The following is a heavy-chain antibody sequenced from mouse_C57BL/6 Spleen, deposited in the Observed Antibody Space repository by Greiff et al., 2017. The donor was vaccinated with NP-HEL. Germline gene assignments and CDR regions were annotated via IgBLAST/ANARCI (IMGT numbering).Heavy chain of an antibody. CDR2: ISYDGSN. J-gene: IGHJ2*01. Sequence: EVKLEESGPGLVKPSQSLSLTCSVTGYSITSGYYWNWIRQFPGNKLEWMGYISYDGSNNYNPSLKNRISITRDTSKIQFFLKLNSVTTEDTATYCGASYGNYGDYFDYWGQGTTLTVSS. D-gene: IGHD2-1*01. V-gene: IGHV3-6*01. CDR1: GYSITSGYY. CDR3: ASYGNYGDYFDY.